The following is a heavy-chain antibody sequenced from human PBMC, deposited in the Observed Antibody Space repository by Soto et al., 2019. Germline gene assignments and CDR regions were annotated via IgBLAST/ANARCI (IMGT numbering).Heavy chain of an antibody. CDR1: GFTFSCYS. J-gene: IGHJ4*02. CDR2: ISSSSSYI. D-gene: IGHD3-10*01. V-gene: IGHV3-21*01. Sequence: AGSLRLSCAASGFTFSCYSMNWVRQAPGKGLEWVSSISSSSSYIYYADSVKGRFTISRDNAKNSLYLQMNSLRAEDTAVYYCARKSLRSGNFDYWGQGTLVTVSS. CDR3: ARKSLRSGNFDY.